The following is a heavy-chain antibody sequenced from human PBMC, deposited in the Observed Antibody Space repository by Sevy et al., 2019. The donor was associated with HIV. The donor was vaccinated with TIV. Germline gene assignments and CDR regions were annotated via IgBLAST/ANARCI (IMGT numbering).Heavy chain of an antibody. CDR3: ARDRGSSVDYFDY. Sequence: SQSVSLTCAISGDSVSGNSAAGNWIRQSPSRGLEWLGRTYYRSKWFNDYAVSVKSRITINPDTSKNQFSLQLNSVTPEDTAVYYCARDRGSSVDYFDYWGQGTLVTVSS. J-gene: IGHJ4*02. CDR1: GDSVSGNSAA. D-gene: IGHD6-6*01. V-gene: IGHV6-1*01. CDR2: TYYRSKWFN.